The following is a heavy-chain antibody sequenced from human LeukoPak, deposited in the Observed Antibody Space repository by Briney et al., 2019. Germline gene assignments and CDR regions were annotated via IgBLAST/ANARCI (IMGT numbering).Heavy chain of an antibody. D-gene: IGHD3-10*01. V-gene: IGHV3-23*01. J-gene: IGHJ4*02. CDR1: GFTFSSYS. CDR2: ISASGGST. CDR3: AKRGVVIRVILVGFHKEAYYFDS. Sequence: PGGSLRLSCAASGFTFSSYSMNWVRQAPGKGLEWVAGISASGGSTNYADSVKGRFTISRDNPKNTQYLQMNSLRAEDTAVYFCAKRGVVIRVILVGFHKEAYYFDSWGQGALVTVSS.